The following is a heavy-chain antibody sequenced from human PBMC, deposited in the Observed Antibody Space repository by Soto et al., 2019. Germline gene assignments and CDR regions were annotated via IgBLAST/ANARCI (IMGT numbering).Heavy chain of an antibody. D-gene: IGHD3-3*01. Sequence: QVHLVESGGGVVQPGRSLRLSCAASGFTFGSLGMPWIRQPPGKGLGWVAVIPYDGSHQYYADSVKGRFSIPRDNSKNTLYLQMNSLRAEDTAVYYCAKLRVLEWEVQESDYWGQGTLVSVSS. J-gene: IGHJ4*02. CDR3: AKLRVLEWEVQESDY. CDR1: GFTFGSLG. V-gene: IGHV3-30*18. CDR2: IPYDGSHQ.